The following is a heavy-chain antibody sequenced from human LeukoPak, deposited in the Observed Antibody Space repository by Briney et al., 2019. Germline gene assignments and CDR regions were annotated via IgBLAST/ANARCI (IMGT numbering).Heavy chain of an antibody. CDR2: ISAYNGNT. CDR3: ARAWDDYGDYEPPLDY. CDR1: GYTFTSYG. D-gene: IGHD4-17*01. V-gene: IGHV1-18*01. Sequence: ASVKVSCKASGYTFTSYGISWVRQAPGQGLEWMGWISAYNGNTNYAQKLQGRVTMTTDTSTSSAYMELRSLRSDDTAVYYCARAWDDYGDYEPPLDYWGQGTLVTVSS. J-gene: IGHJ4*02.